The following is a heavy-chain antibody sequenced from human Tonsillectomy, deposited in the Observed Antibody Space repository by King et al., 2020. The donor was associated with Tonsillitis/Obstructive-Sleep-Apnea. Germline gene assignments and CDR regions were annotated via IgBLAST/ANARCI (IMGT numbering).Heavy chain of an antibody. CDR2: INHSGST. CDR3: AREGIAARLRSFDY. D-gene: IGHD6-6*01. V-gene: IGHV4-34*01. J-gene: IGHJ4*02. CDR1: GGSFSGYY. Sequence: VQLPQWGAGLLKPSETLSLTCAVYGGSFSGYYWSWIRQPPGKGLEWIGEINHSGSTNYNPSLKSRVTISVDTSKNQFSLKLSSVTAADTAVYYCAREGIAARLRSFDYWGQGTLVTVSS.